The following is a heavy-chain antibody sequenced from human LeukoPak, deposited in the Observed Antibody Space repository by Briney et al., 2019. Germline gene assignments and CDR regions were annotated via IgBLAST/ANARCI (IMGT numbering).Heavy chain of an antibody. CDR1: GFTFSSYS. D-gene: IGHD2-15*01. Sequence: GGSLRLSCAASGFTFSSYSMNWVRQAPGKGLEWVSYISSSSSTIYYADSVKGRFTISRDNAKNSLYLQMNSLRDEDTAVYYCARERGYCSGGSCYSPRDFDYWGQETLVTVSS. CDR3: ARERGYCSGGSCYSPRDFDY. J-gene: IGHJ4*02. V-gene: IGHV3-48*02. CDR2: ISSSSSTI.